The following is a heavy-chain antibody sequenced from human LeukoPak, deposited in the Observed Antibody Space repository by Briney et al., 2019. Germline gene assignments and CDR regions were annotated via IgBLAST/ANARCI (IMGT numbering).Heavy chain of an antibody. V-gene: IGHV3-7*01. J-gene: IGHJ4*02. CDR2: IKQDGRQK. CDR3: AREIITGLYAGGIDY. Sequence: GGSLRLPHAASGHPFSLYWMTWVRQPPAKGLEWVANIKQDGRQKYYVDSVKGRFHLPRDNAKNSLFLQMNSLRAEDTAVYYCAREIITGLYAGGIDYWGQGTLVTVSS. D-gene: IGHD6-19*01. CDR1: GHPFSLYW.